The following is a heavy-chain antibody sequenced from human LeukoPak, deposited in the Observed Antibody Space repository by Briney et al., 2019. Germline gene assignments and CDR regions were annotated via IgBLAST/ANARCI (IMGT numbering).Heavy chain of an antibody. Sequence: GGSLRLSCAASGFSFTSCGLHWVRQAPGKGLEWVAFIRFDESNKYYADSVKGRFTISRDTAKSTLFLQMNSLRAEDTAVYYCAREDGSSYYFDYWGQGTLVTVSS. D-gene: IGHD1-26*01. CDR3: AREDGSSYYFDY. CDR1: GFSFTSCG. CDR2: IRFDESNK. J-gene: IGHJ4*02. V-gene: IGHV3-30*02.